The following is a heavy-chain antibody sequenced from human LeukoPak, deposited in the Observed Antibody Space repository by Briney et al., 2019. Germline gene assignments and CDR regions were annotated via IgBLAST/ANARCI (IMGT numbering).Heavy chain of an antibody. CDR1: GFTFSNYG. CDR2: IKSDGTTT. J-gene: IGHJ6*02. CDR3: AREWGMDV. Sequence: GGSLTLSCAASGFTFSNYGMQWGPQVSGKGLVWVSRIKSDGTTTGNTDLVKGRFTISRDNAKNTLYLQMNSLRAEDTAVYYCAREWGMDVWGQGTTVTVSS. V-gene: IGHV3-74*01.